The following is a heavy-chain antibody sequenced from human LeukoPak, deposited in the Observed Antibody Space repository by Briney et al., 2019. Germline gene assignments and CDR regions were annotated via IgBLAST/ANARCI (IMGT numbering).Heavy chain of an antibody. Sequence: ASVKVSCKFSVSTLIDLSIHWVQQAPGKGLEYVGGSDPEDGETFHAQNFQGRVTMTEDTSIDTSYVELSSLRSEDTAVYYCVPERARRFWYLDLWGRGTLVTVSS. V-gene: IGHV1-24*01. D-gene: IGHD3-16*01. CDR2: SDPEDGET. J-gene: IGHJ2*01. CDR1: VSTLIDLS. CDR3: VPERARRFWYLDL.